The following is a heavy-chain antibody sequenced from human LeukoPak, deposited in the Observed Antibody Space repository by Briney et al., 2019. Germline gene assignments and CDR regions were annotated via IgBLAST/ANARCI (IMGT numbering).Heavy chain of an antibody. Sequence: PGGSLRLSCAASEFTFSSYEMNWVRQAPGKGLEWVSYISSSGNTIYYADSVKGRFTISRDNAKNSVFLQMNSLRAEDTAVYYCARDHYVTGGDSYIPNSFDYWGQGTLVTVSS. V-gene: IGHV3-48*03. CDR2: ISSSGNTI. CDR3: ARDHYVTGGDSYIPNSFDY. CDR1: EFTFSSYE. D-gene: IGHD2-21*01. J-gene: IGHJ4*02.